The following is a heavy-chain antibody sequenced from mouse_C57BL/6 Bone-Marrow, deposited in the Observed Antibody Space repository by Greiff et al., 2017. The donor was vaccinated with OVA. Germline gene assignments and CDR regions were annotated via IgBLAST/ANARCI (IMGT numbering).Heavy chain of an antibody. CDR2: ISYDGSN. Sequence: DVKLQESGPGLVKPSPSLSLTCSVTGYSITSGYYWNWIRQFPGNKLEWMGYISYDGSNNYNPSLKNRISITRDTSKNQLFLKLNSVTTEDTATYYCARALHGGFAYWGQGTLVTVSA. V-gene: IGHV3-6*01. J-gene: IGHJ3*01. CDR3: ARALHGGFAY. CDR1: GYSITSGYY.